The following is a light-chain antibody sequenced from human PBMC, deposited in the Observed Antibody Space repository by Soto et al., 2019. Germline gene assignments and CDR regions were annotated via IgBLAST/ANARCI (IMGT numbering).Light chain of an antibody. CDR2: DVS. CDR1: SSDVGCYNY. V-gene: IGLV2-14*01. Sequence: QSALTQPASVSGSPGQSITISCTGTSSDVGCYNYVSWYQQHPGKAPKLMIYDVSNRPSGVSNRFSGSKSGNTASLTISGLQAEDEADDYCSSYTSSSTLFGGGTKLTVL. J-gene: IGLJ2*01. CDR3: SSYTSSSTL.